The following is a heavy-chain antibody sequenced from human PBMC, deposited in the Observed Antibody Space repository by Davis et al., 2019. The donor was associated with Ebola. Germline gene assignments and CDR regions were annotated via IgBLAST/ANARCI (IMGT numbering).Heavy chain of an antibody. CDR3: AKDTSNVWFDV. Sequence: GGSLRLSCVDSGFMFSTYVMSWVRQAPGKGLEWVSTLGTRADTYYADSVKGRFTISRDNSKNTLYLQMNGLRVEDTAIYYCAKDTSNVWFDVWGQGTMVTVSS. J-gene: IGHJ3*01. CDR1: GFMFSTYV. CDR2: LGTRADT. D-gene: IGHD6-19*01. V-gene: IGHV3-23*01.